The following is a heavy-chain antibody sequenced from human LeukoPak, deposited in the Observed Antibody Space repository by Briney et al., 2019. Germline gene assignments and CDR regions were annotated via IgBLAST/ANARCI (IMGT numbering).Heavy chain of an antibody. J-gene: IGHJ5*02. CDR2: IWYDGSNK. CDR1: GSTFSSYG. CDR3: ARDSGPYCSSTSCYTGWFDP. V-gene: IGHV3-33*01. D-gene: IGHD2-2*01. Sequence: GRSLRLSCAASGSTFSSYGMHWVRQAPGKGLEWVAVIWYDGSNKYYADSVKGRFTISRDNSKNTLYLRMNSLRAEDTAVYYCARDSGPYCSSTSCYTGWFDPWGQGTLVTVSS.